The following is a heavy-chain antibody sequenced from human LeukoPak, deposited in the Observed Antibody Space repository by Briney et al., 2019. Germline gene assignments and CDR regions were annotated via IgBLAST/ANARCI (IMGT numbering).Heavy chain of an antibody. CDR1: GFSLSNYW. D-gene: IGHD3-22*01. V-gene: IGHV3-23*01. J-gene: IGHJ4*02. CDR3: AKVGQNYYDSSGYYSWGYFDY. Sequence: GGSLRLSCAASGFSLSNYWMNWVRQAPGKGLEWVSAISGSGGSTYYADSVKGRFTISRDNSKNTLYLQVNSLRAEDTAVYYCAKVGQNYYDSSGYYSWGYFDYWGQGTLVTVSS. CDR2: ISGSGGST.